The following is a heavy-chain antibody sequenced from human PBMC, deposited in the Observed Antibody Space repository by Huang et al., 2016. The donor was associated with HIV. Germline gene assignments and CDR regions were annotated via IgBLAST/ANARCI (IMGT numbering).Heavy chain of an antibody. CDR3: AKGSERSLTGPKYQYYFDY. J-gene: IGHJ4*02. V-gene: IGHV3-23*01. Sequence: EVQLLESGGGLVQPGGSLRLSCAASIFTFSTSAMSWVRQATGKGLEWDAGMSGMGSSTYYADAVKGRFTISRDNSRNTLYLKMKSLRVEDTAIYYCAKGSERSLTGPKYQYYFDYWGQGTLVTVSS. CDR1: IFTFSTSA. CDR2: MSGMGSST. D-gene: IGHD3-3*01.